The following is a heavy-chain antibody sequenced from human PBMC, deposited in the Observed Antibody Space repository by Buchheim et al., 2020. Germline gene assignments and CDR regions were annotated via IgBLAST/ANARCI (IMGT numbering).Heavy chain of an antibody. Sequence: QAQLVESGGGVVQPGRSLRLSCAASRFIFSDYGMHWVRQAPGKGLEWVAVTSYDGSNKYYADSVKGRFTISRDNSKNTLYLQMNRLRIEDTAVYYCVKGGSGSYVRVNFDSWGRGIL. V-gene: IGHV3-30*18. D-gene: IGHD3-10*01. J-gene: IGHJ4*02. CDR1: RFIFSDYG. CDR2: TSYDGSNK. CDR3: VKGGSGSYVRVNFDS.